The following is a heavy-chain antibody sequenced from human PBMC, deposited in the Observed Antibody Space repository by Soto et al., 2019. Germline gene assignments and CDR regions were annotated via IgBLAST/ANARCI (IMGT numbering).Heavy chain of an antibody. V-gene: IGHV4-59*01. CDR1: GGSITGYY. J-gene: IGHJ6*02. Sequence: QVQLQESGPGLVKPSETLSLTCTVSGGSITGYYWSWIRQPPGKGLEWIAFIYYSGATKYNPSLKSRVTISVDTSKNQISLRLSPLTAADTAVYYCARDGGDYYNGMDVWGQGTTVTVSS. CDR2: IYYSGAT. CDR3: ARDGGDYYNGMDV. D-gene: IGHD3-16*01.